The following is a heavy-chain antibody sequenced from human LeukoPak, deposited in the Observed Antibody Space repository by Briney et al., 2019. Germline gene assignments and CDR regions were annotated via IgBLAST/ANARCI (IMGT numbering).Heavy chain of an antibody. CDR3: ARSGGIAAAGTMY. CDR2: IKQDGREK. CDR1: GFTFSSCW. Sequence: GGSLRLSCAASGFTFSSCWMSWVRQAAGKGLEWVANIKQDGREKYHVDSGKGRFTISRDNAKKSLYHQMNSLRAEDTAVYSCARSGGIAAAGTMYWGQGTLVTVSS. V-gene: IGHV3-7*01. D-gene: IGHD6-13*01. J-gene: IGHJ4*02.